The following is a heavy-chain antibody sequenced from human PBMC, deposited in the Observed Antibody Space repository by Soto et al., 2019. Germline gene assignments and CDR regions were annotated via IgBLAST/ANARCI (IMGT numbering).Heavy chain of an antibody. CDR2: IYDNGGA. V-gene: IGHV4-31*03. D-gene: IGHD1-7*01. CDR1: GDSISSGGYY. CDR3: ARVKGGTTRRAFDS. Sequence: SETLSLTCTVSGDSISSGGYYWSWIRQHPGKGLEWIGYIYDNGGAYYSPSLRGRVVISLDRSENQFSLRLSSLTAADTAVYYCARVKGGTTRRAFDSWGQGTLVTVSS. J-gene: IGHJ4*02.